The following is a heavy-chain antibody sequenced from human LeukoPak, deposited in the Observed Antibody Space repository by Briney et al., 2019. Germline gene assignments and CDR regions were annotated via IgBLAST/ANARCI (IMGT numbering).Heavy chain of an antibody. CDR3: AKGYSGYDWSLVDY. V-gene: IGHV3-30*18. Sequence: PGRSLRLSCVASGFTFSSYGMHWVRQAPGKGLEWVAVISYDGSNKYYADSVKGRFTISRDNSKYTLYLQMNSLRAEDTAAYYCAKGYSGYDWSLVDYWGQGTLVTVSS. CDR1: GFTFSSYG. CDR2: ISYDGSNK. D-gene: IGHD5-12*01. J-gene: IGHJ4*02.